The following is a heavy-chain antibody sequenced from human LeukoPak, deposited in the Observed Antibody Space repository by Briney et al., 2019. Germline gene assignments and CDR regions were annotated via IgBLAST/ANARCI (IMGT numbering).Heavy chain of an antibody. CDR3: AKGGSSSWNAFDI. V-gene: IGHV3-23*01. D-gene: IGHD6-13*01. J-gene: IGHJ3*02. Sequence: GGSLRLSCAASGFTFNTNAMSWVRQAPGKGLERVSGISGSGGSTYYADSVKGRFTISRDNSKNTLYVQMNSLRAEDTALYYCAKGGSSSWNAFDIWGQGTLVTLSS. CDR1: GFTFNTNA. CDR2: ISGSGGST.